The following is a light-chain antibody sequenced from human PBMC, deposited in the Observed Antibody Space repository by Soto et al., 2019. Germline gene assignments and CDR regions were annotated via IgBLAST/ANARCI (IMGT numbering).Light chain of an antibody. CDR3: QQYGSSPTWT. V-gene: IGKV3-20*01. CDR1: QSVSSNY. Sequence: ESVLTQSPGTLSLSPGEIATLSCRASQSVSSNYLAWYQQKPGQAPRLLIYGASTRAYGIPDRFSGSWSGTDFTLTISRLEPEDSAVYYCQQYGSSPTWTFGQGTKVEI. J-gene: IGKJ1*01. CDR2: GAS.